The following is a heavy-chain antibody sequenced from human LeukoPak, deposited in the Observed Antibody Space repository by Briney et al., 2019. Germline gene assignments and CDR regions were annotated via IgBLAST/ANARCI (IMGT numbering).Heavy chain of an antibody. J-gene: IGHJ5*02. CDR2: IIPIFGTA. Sequence: SVKVSCKASGGTFSSYAISWVRQAPGQGLEWMGGIIPIFGTANYAQKFQGRVTITTDESTSTAYMELSSLRSKDTAVYYCARDAFTIFGVVAPGGWFDPWGQGTLVTVSS. V-gene: IGHV1-69*05. D-gene: IGHD3-3*01. CDR1: GGTFSSYA. CDR3: ARDAFTIFGVVAPGGWFDP.